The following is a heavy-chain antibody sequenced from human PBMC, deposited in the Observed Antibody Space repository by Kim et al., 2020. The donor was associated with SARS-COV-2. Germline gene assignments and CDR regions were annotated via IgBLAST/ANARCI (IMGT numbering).Heavy chain of an antibody. V-gene: IGHV3-15*01. Sequence: GGSLRLSCAASGFTFSNAWMSWVRQAPGKGLEWVGRIKSKTDGGTTDYAAPVKGRFTISRDDSKNTLYLQMNSLKTEDTAVYYCTTDGTGYSHYYYGMDVWGQGTTVTVSS. CDR3: TTDGTGYSHYYYGMDV. CDR2: IKSKTDGGTT. J-gene: IGHJ6*02. D-gene: IGHD3-9*01. CDR1: GFTFSNAW.